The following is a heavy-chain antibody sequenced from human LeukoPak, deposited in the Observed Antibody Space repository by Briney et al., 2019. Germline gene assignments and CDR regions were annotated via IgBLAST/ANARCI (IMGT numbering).Heavy chain of an antibody. Sequence: GGSLRLSCAASGFTFSSYSMNWVRQAPGKGLEWVSYISSSSSTIYYADSVKGRFTISRDNAKSSLYLQMNSLRAEDTAVYYCARTLRAAYYYYYMDVWGKGTTVTVSS. V-gene: IGHV3-48*01. CDR2: ISSSSSTI. CDR3: ARTLRAAYYYYYMDV. J-gene: IGHJ6*03. CDR1: GFTFSSYS.